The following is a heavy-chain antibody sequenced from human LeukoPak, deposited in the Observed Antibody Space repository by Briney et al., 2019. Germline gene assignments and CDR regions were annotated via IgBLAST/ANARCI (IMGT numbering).Heavy chain of an antibody. J-gene: IGHJ4*02. CDR3: AKEAYYYDSSGYPLDY. CDR1: GFTFSSYG. D-gene: IGHD3-22*01. Sequence: GGSLRLSCAASGFTFSSYGMHWVRQAPGKGLEWVAVISYDGSNKYYADSVKGRFTISRDNSKNTLYLQMNSLRAEDTAVYYCAKEAYYYDSSGYPLDYWGQGTLVTVSS. V-gene: IGHV3-30*18. CDR2: ISYDGSNK.